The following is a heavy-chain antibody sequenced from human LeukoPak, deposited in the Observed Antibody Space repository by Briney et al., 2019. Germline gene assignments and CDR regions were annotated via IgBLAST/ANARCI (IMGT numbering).Heavy chain of an antibody. D-gene: IGHD6-13*01. CDR3: ARGSGIAAAGTRDFDY. CDR1: GGSFSGYY. J-gene: IGHJ4*02. CDR2: INHSGST. Sequence: SETLSLTCAVYGGSFSGYYGSWIRQPPGKGLEWIGEINHSGSTNYNPSLKSRVTISVDTSKNQFSLKLSSVTAADTAVYYCARGSGIAAAGTRDFDYWGQGTLVTVSS. V-gene: IGHV4-34*01.